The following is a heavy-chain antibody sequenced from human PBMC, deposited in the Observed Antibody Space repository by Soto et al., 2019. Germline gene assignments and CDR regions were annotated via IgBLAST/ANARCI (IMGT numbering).Heavy chain of an antibody. Sequence: QVQLQESGPGLVKPSQTLSLTCTVSGGSISSGDYYWSWIRQPPGTGLEWIGYIYYSGSTYYNPSLKSRVTISVDTSKNQFSLKLSSVTAADTAVYYCARDRTVTPNYYYYGMDVWGQGNTVTVSS. CDR3: ARDRTVTPNYYYYGMDV. V-gene: IGHV4-30-4*01. CDR2: IYYSGST. CDR1: GGSISSGDYY. D-gene: IGHD4-17*01. J-gene: IGHJ6*02.